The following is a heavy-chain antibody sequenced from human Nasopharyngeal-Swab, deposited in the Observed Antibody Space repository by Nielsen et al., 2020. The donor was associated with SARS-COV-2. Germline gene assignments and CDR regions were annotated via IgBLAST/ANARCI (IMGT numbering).Heavy chain of an antibody. V-gene: IGHV3-23*01. D-gene: IGHD2-15*01. Sequence: GGSLRLSCAASGFTFSNYAMSWVRQAPGKGLEWVSVISIGGGGTTFYADSVKGRFTISRDNSKNTLFLQMNSLRVEDTAVYYCAKDLGYCSGGSCYGDAFDIWGQGTMVTVSS. CDR3: AKDLGYCSGGSCYGDAFDI. J-gene: IGHJ3*02. CDR1: GFTFSNYA. CDR2: ISIGGGGTT.